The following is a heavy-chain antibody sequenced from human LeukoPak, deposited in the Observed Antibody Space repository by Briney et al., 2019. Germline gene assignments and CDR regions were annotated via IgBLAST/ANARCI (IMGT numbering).Heavy chain of an antibody. Sequence: GESLKISCKGSGYSFTSYWIGWVRQMPGKGLEWMGIIYPGGSDTRYNPSFQGQVTISADKSISTAYLQWSSLKASDTAMYYCARSHKQHYDFWSGYPRIWGQGTMVTVSS. CDR2: IYPGGSDT. V-gene: IGHV5-51*01. D-gene: IGHD3-3*01. CDR3: ARSHKQHYDFWSGYPRI. J-gene: IGHJ3*02. CDR1: GYSFTSYW.